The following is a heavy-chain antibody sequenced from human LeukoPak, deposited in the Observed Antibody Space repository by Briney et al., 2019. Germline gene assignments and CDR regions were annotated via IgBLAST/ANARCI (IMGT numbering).Heavy chain of an antibody. D-gene: IGHD2-2*01. J-gene: IGHJ5*02. CDR2: IYYSGST. V-gene: IGHV4-39*07. Sequence: PSETLSLTCTVSGGSISSSSYYWGWIRQPPGKGLEWIGSIYYSGSTYYNPSLKSRVTISVDTSKNQFSLKLSSVTAADTAVYYCAREHQLLYNWFDPWGQGTPVTVSS. CDR3: AREHQLLYNWFDP. CDR1: GGSISSSSYY.